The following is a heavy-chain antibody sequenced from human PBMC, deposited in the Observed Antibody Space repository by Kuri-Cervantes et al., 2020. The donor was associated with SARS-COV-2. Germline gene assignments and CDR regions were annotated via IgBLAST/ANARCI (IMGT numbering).Heavy chain of an antibody. J-gene: IGHJ4*02. V-gene: IGHV3-33*08. CDR1: GFTFSNYV. D-gene: IGHD5-12*01. Sequence: GGSLRLSCVASGFTFSNYVIHWVRQAPGKGLEWVAVIWYDGSNKYYVDSVKGRFTISRDNSKNTLYLQMNSLRAEDTAIYHCAKGSRRSVASLMFDYWGQGTLVTVSS. CDR3: AKGSRRSVASLMFDY. CDR2: IWYDGSNK.